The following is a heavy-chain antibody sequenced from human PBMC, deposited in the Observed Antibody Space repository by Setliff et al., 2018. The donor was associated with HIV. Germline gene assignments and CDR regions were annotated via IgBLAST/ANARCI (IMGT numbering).Heavy chain of an antibody. J-gene: IGHJ4*02. V-gene: IGHV4-59*01. CDR3: ARIYDYGSYYFDY. CDR1: GGSISSYF. Sequence: SETLSLTCTVSGGSISSYFWSWVRQPPGKGLEWIGYIYYSGSTNYNPSLKSRVTMSVDAFKNQFSLKLSSVTAADTAVYYCARIYDYGSYYFDYWGQGTLVTVSS. CDR2: IYYSGST. D-gene: IGHD4-17*01.